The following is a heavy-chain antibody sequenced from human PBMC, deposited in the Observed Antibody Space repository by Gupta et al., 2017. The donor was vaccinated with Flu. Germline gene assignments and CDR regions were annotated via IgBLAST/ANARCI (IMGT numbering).Heavy chain of an antibody. CDR3: ARAMYYDSSGFFFDF. V-gene: IGHV2-5*01. D-gene: IGHD3-22*01. J-gene: IGHJ4*02. CDR2: ILWNGDR. Sequence: QITLKESGPSPVKPTQTLTLTCAFSGFPLTAAGEGVGLVRQSPGKAPECLARILWNGDRRTNPSLRGRPTITTETSRKEVVLKMTNVGPEDTATDYCARAMYYDSSGFFFDFWGQGALVSVSS. CDR1: GFPLTAAGEG.